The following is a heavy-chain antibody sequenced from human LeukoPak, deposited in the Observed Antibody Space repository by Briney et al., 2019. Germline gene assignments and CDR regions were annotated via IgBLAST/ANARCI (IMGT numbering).Heavy chain of an antibody. J-gene: IGHJ4*02. V-gene: IGHV4-4*07. CDR2: IYTSGST. CDR3: ARVFDS. CDR1: GGSISSYY. Sequence: SETLSLTCTVPGGSISSYYWSWIRQPAGKGLEWIGRIYTSGSTNYNASLKSRVSMSVDTSKNQFSLKLTSVTAADTAVYYCARVFDSWGQGTLVTVSS.